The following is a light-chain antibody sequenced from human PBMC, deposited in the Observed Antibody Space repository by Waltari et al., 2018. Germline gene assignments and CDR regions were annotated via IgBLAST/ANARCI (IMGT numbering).Light chain of an antibody. J-gene: IGLJ2*01. Sequence: QSVLTQPPSVSGAPGQRVPLSCTGSSSNTGAGYDVHWYQQLPGTAPKLLIYNNNIRPSGVPARFSGSRSGTSASLAITGLQAEDEADYYCQSYDSSLSGVIFGGGTKLTVL. CDR1: SSNTGAGYD. CDR2: NNN. CDR3: QSYDSSLSGVI. V-gene: IGLV1-40*01.